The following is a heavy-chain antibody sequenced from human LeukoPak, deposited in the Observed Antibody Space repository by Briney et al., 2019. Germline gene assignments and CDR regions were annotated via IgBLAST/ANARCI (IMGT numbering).Heavy chain of an antibody. CDR1: GFSFGIYW. D-gene: IGHD3-22*01. CDR2: INEDGSEK. V-gene: IGHV3-7*03. Sequence: GGSLRLSCEGTGFSFGIYWMSWVRQAPGKGLEWVANINEDGSEKYYVDSVKGRFTISRDNAKNSLYLQMNSLRAEDTAVYYCARDGKYYDRNYYYYYYMDVWGKGTTVTISS. J-gene: IGHJ6*03. CDR3: ARDGKYYDRNYYYYYYMDV.